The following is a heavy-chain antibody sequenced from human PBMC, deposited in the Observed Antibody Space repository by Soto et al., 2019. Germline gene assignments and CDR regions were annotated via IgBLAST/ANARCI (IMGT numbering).Heavy chain of an antibody. V-gene: IGHV3-30-3*01. Sequence: QVQLVESGGGVVQPGKSLKLSCAASGFTLTSYVMHWVRQAPGKGLEWVAVISYGGSNTYYADSVKGRFTISRDNSKNTLYLQMNSLKPEDTAVYYCARVAIVVGGAFDHWGQGTLVTVSS. CDR1: GFTLTSYV. CDR3: ARVAIVVGGAFDH. D-gene: IGHD3-22*01. J-gene: IGHJ4*02. CDR2: ISYGGSNT.